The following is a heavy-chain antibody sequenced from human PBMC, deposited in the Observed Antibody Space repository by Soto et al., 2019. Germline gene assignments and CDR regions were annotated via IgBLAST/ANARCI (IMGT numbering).Heavy chain of an antibody. Sequence: GGSLRLSCAASGFTFSSYAMCWVRQAPGKGLEWVSAISGSGGSTYYADSVKGRFTISRDNSKNTLYLQMNSLRAEDTAVYYCAKRHLGSSIMNRYYFDYWGQGTLVTVSS. J-gene: IGHJ4*02. CDR1: GFTFSSYA. CDR3: AKRHLGSSIMNRYYFDY. CDR2: ISGSGGST. D-gene: IGHD6-13*01. V-gene: IGHV3-23*01.